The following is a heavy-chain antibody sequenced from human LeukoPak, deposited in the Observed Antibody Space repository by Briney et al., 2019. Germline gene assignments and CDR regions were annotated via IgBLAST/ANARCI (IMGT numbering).Heavy chain of an antibody. D-gene: IGHD6-19*01. Sequence: SETLSLTCTVSGGSISSFYWNWIRQPPGKGLEWLGYIYYSGSSNYNPSLKSRITISVDTSKTQFSLNLSSVTAADTAVYYCARHRGYSSGLFEYWGQGTLVTVSS. CDR1: GGSISSFY. V-gene: IGHV4-59*08. CDR3: ARHRGYSSGLFEY. CDR2: IYYSGSS. J-gene: IGHJ4*02.